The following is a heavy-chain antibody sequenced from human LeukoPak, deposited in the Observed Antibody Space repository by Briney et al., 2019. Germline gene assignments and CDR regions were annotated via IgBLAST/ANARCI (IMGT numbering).Heavy chain of an antibody. Sequence: GGSLRLSCAASGFTFRNYWMHWVRQAPGKGLVWVSRINSDGSSRNYADSVKGRFTISRDNANNTLYLQMNSLRAEDTAVYYCASASSHRIAAGGDYWGQGTLVTVSS. CDR2: INSDGSSR. D-gene: IGHD6-13*01. J-gene: IGHJ4*02. CDR3: ASASSHRIAAGGDY. V-gene: IGHV3-74*01. CDR1: GFTFRNYW.